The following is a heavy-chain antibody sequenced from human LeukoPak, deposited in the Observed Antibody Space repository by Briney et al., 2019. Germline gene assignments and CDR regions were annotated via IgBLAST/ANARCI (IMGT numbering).Heavy chain of an antibody. Sequence: ASVKVSCKTSGYSFTDYYMHWVRQAPGQGLEWMGWINPNSGGTSSAQKFQGRVTMTRDTSITTVYMEVSWLTSDDTAIYYCARADRLDGGPYLIGPWGQGTLVTVSS. D-gene: IGHD2-21*01. J-gene: IGHJ5*02. CDR1: GYSFTDYY. V-gene: IGHV1-2*02. CDR2: INPNSGGT. CDR3: ARADRLDGGPYLIGP.